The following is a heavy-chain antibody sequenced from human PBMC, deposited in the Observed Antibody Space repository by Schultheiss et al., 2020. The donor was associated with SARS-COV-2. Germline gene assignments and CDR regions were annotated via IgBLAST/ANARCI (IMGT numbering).Heavy chain of an antibody. CDR2: INSDGGTT. J-gene: IGHJ4*02. V-gene: IGHV3-74*01. CDR1: GFTFSGDW. Sequence: GGSLRLSCAASGFTFSGDWMHWVRQPPGKGLVWVSRINSDGGTTSYADSVKGRFTISRDNSKNTVYLQMNSLRAEDTAVYHCAKRSGSGSYFESWGQGTLVTVSS. CDR3: AKRSGSGSYFES. D-gene: IGHD3-10*01.